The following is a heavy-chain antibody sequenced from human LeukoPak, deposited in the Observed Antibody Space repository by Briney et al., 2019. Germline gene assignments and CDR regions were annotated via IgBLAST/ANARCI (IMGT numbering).Heavy chain of an antibody. Sequence: GGSLRLSCVASGFTFSSDFMHWIRQAPGEGLMWVSQISGDETYTNYADSVKGRFTISRDNAKNTLYLQMNSLRAEDTAVYYCAKMGTASPGIAAAGAPPFDYWGQGTLVTVSS. J-gene: IGHJ4*02. CDR2: ISGDETYT. V-gene: IGHV3-74*01. CDR3: AKMGTASPGIAAAGAPPFDY. CDR1: GFTFSSDF. D-gene: IGHD6-13*01.